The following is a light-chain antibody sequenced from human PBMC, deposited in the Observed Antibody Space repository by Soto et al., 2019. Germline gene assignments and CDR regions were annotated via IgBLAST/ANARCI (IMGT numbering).Light chain of an antibody. CDR3: QQSYSLPYT. CDR2: AAS. CDR1: QSIDNS. V-gene: IGKV1-39*01. Sequence: DIQMSQSPSSLSASVGDRVTITCRPSQSIDNSVNWYQQKPGKAPNLLFYAASSLQSGVSSRFSGSGSGTDFALTISSLQPEDSATYCCQQSYSLPYTFGQGTKVESK. J-gene: IGKJ2*01.